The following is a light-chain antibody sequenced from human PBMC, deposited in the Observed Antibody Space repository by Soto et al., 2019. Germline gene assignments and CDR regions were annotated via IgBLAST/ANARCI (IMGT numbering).Light chain of an antibody. CDR2: GAS. V-gene: IGKV3D-20*02. CDR3: QQCSNWPRT. Sequence: EIVLTQSPGTLSLSPGERATLSCRASQSVSSSYLAWYQQKPGQAPRLLIYGASSRATGIPDRFSGSGSGTDFTLTISSLEPEDCAVYYCQQCSNWPRTFGQGTRLEIK. CDR1: QSVSSSY. J-gene: IGKJ5*01.